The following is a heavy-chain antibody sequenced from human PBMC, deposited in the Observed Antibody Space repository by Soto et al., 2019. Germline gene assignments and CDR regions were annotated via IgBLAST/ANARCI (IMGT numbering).Heavy chain of an antibody. Sequence: QVQLQESGPGLVKPSQTLSLTCTVSGGSISSGDYYWSWIRQPPGKGLEWIGYIYHSGSTYYNPSLKSRVTISVDTSKNPFSLKRSSVTAADTAVYYCARERPDGARLDPWGQGTLVTVSS. D-gene: IGHD6-6*01. V-gene: IGHV4-30-4*01. CDR1: GGSISSGDYY. J-gene: IGHJ5*02. CDR2: IYHSGST. CDR3: ARERPDGARLDP.